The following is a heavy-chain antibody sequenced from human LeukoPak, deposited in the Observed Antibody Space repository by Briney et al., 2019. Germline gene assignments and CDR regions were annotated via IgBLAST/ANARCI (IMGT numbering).Heavy chain of an antibody. CDR1: GGSISGSGYY. V-gene: IGHV4-39*01. J-gene: IGHJ4*02. D-gene: IGHD3-10*01. Sequence: PSETLSLTCTVSGGSISGSGYYWGWIRQPPGKGLEWIGTIYNSGGTYYNPSLNSRVTMSIDTSKNQFSLKLSSVTAADTAVYYCARTGNTAVPPYFDYWGQGALVTASS. CDR2: IYNSGGT. CDR3: ARTGNTAVPPYFDY.